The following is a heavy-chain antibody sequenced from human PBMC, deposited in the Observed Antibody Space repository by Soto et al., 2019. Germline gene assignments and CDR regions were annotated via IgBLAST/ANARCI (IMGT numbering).Heavy chain of an antibody. V-gene: IGHV1-58*02. CDR3: AGFSSSWSIRV. Sequence: SVKVSCKASGYSFTDSSINWVRQARGQRLEWIGWIVVGSGNTNYAQKFQERVTITRDMSTGTAYMELSSLRSEDTAVYYCAGFSSSWSIRVWGQGTTVTVSS. CDR2: IVVGSGNT. CDR1: GYSFTDSS. J-gene: IGHJ6*02. D-gene: IGHD6-13*01.